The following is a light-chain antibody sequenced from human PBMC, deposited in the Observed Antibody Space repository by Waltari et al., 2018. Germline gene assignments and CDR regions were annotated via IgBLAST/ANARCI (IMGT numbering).Light chain of an antibody. CDR2: RAS. CDR3: QHYNTFSGA. J-gene: IGKJ1*01. Sequence: DIQMTQSPSTLSASVGDRVTVTCRASQSVSHWLALYQQKPGKAPKLLIYRASDLESWVPSRFSGSGSGTQFTLTISSLQPDDFGTYYCQHYNTFSGAFGQGTKVEV. CDR1: QSVSHW. V-gene: IGKV1-5*03.